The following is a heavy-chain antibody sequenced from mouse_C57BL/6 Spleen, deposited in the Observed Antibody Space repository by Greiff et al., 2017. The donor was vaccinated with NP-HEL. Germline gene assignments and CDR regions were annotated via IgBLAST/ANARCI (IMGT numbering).Heavy chain of an antibody. Sequence: EVQGVESGGDLVKPGGSLKLSCAASGFTFSSYGMSWVRQTPDKRLEWVATISSGGSYTYYPDSVKGRFTISRDNAKNTLYLQMSSLKSEDTAMYYCARREANWDGFAYWGQGTLVTVSA. CDR3: ARREANWDGFAY. J-gene: IGHJ3*01. CDR1: GFTFSSYG. CDR2: ISSGGSYT. V-gene: IGHV5-6*01. D-gene: IGHD4-1*01.